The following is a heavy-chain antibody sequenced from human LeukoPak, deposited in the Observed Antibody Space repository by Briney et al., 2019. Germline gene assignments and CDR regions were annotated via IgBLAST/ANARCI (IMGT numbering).Heavy chain of an antibody. CDR3: AREGSPDFWSGYRWYFDY. D-gene: IGHD3-3*01. CDR2: ISAYNGNT. CDR1: GYTFTSYG. J-gene: IGHJ4*02. V-gene: IGHV1-18*01. Sequence: ASVKVSCKASGYTFTSYGISWVRQAPGQGLEWMGWISAYNGNTNYAQKLQGRVTMTTDTSTSTAYMELRSLRSDDTAVYCCAREGSPDFWSGYRWYFDYWGQGTLVTVSS.